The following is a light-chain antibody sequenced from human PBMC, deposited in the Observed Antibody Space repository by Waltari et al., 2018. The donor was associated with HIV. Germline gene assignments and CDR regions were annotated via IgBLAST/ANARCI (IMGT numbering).Light chain of an antibody. CDR2: ASS. CDR3: LQEKTLPRT. CDR1: QDIGNT. V-gene: IGKV1-17*01. J-gene: IGKJ1*01. Sequence: DIQMTQSPDSLSASVGERVTITCRASQDIGNTLGWYRLKPGKAPERLIHASSTLHSGVSSRFRGSGSGTDFTLTITSLQSEDVATYFCLQEKTLPRTFGRGTRVGL.